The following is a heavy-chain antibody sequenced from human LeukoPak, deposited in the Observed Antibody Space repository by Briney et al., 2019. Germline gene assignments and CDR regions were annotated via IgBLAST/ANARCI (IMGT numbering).Heavy chain of an antibody. Sequence: PGGSLRLSCTASGFTLSSYEMTWIRQAPGKGLEWVSSISSSSSFIYYADSVKGRFTISRDNAKNSLYLQMNSLRAEDTAVYYCARASARNAWGQGTLVTVSS. J-gene: IGHJ4*02. V-gene: IGHV3-21*01. D-gene: IGHD5-18*01. CDR2: ISSSSSFI. CDR1: GFTLSSYE. CDR3: ARASARNA.